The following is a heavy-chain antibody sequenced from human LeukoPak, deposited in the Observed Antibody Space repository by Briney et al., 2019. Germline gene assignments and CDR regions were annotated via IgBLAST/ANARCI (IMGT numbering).Heavy chain of an antibody. CDR1: GGSISSGSYY. D-gene: IGHD3-10*01. CDR3: ARDRGWSRWFGVAGDADY. V-gene: IGHV4-61*02. J-gene: IGHJ4*02. CDR2: IYTSGST. Sequence: SETLSLTCTVSGGSISSGSYYWSWIRQPAGKGLEWIGRIYTSGSTNYNPSLKSRVTISVDTSKNQFSLKLSSVTAADTAVYYCARDRGWSRWFGVAGDADYWGQGTLVTVSS.